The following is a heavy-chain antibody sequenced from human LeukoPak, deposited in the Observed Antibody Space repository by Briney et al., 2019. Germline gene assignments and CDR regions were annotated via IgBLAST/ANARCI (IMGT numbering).Heavy chain of an antibody. V-gene: IGHV4-31*03. Sequence: SQTLSLTCTVPGGSISSGGYYWSWIRQPPGKGLEWIGYIYYSGSTYYNPSPESRVTISKDTSKNQFSLKLSSVAAADTALYYCARRMTTAGYFDYWGQGTLVTVSS. J-gene: IGHJ4*02. CDR3: ARRMTTAGYFDY. D-gene: IGHD6-13*01. CDR2: IYYSGST. CDR1: GGSISSGGYY.